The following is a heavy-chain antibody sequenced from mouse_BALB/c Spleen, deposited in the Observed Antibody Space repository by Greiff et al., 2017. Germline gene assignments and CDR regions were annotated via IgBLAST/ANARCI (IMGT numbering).Heavy chain of an antibody. CDR2: INPYNGAT. CDR1: GYSFTGYY. V-gene: IGHV1-31*01. CDR3: ARDYGNYENFDV. Sequence: EVQLQQSGPELVKPGASVKISCKASGYSFTGYYMHWVKQSHVKSLEWIGRINPYNGATSYNQNFKDKASLTVDKSSSTAYMELHSLTSEDSAVYYCARDYGNYENFDVWGAGTTVTVAS. D-gene: IGHD2-1*01. J-gene: IGHJ1*01.